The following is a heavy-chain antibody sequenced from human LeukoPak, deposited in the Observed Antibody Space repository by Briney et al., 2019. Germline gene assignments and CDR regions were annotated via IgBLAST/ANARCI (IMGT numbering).Heavy chain of an antibody. CDR1: GGSISSYY. Sequence: SETLSLTCTVSGGSISSYYWSWIRQPPGKGLEWIGSIYYSGSTYYNPSLKSRVTISVDTSKNQFSLKLSSVTAADTAVYYCARHDFEYSSSWYAPGFDYWGQGTLVTVSS. CDR2: IYYSGST. V-gene: IGHV4-59*05. D-gene: IGHD6-13*01. J-gene: IGHJ4*02. CDR3: ARHDFEYSSSWYAPGFDY.